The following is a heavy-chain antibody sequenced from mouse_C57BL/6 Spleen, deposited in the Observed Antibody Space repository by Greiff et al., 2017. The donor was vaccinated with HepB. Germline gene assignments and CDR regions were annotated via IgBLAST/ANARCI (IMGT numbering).Heavy chain of an antibody. J-gene: IGHJ1*03. CDR2: ISYDGSN. CDR1: GYSITSGYY. Sequence: EVKLVESGPGLVKPSQSLSLTCSVTGYSITSGYYWNWIRQFPGNKLEWMGYISYDGSNNYNPSLKNRISITRDTSKNQFFLKLNSVTTEDTATYYCARERGSPYFDVWGTGTTVTVSS. CDR3: ARERGSPYFDV. V-gene: IGHV3-6*01.